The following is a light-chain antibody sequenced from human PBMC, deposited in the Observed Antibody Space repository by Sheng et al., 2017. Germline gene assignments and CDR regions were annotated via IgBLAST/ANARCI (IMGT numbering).Light chain of an antibody. V-gene: IGKV1-39*01. Sequence: DIQMTQSPSSLSPSVGDRVTITCRASQSISTNLNWYQQKPGKAPKLLIYAASSLQSGVPSRFSGSGSGTDFTLTISSLQPEDFAIYYCQQSYSTPWTFGQGTTVEIK. CDR1: QSISTN. CDR3: QQSYSTPWT. CDR2: AAS. J-gene: IGKJ1*01.